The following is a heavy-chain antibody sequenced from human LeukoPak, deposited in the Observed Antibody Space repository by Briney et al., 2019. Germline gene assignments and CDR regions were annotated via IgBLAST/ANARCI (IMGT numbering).Heavy chain of an antibody. D-gene: IGHD6-13*01. CDR2: IIPILGIA. J-gene: IGHJ3*02. V-gene: IGHV1-69*04. CDR1: GGTFSSYA. Sequence: ASVKVSCKASGGTFSSYAISWVRQAPGQGLEWMGRIIPILGIANYAQKFQGRVTITADKSTSTAYMELSSLRSEDTAVYYCARALYSSSDAFDIWGQGTMVTVSS. CDR3: ARALYSSSDAFDI.